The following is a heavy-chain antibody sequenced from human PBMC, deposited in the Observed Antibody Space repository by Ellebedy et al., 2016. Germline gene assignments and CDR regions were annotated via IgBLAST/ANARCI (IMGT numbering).Heavy chain of an antibody. CDR1: GFTFSSYW. V-gene: IGHV3-7*03. J-gene: IGHJ4*02. CDR3: ARDLTASGTLDY. Sequence: GWSLRLSCVASGFTFSSYWIHWVRQAPGKGLEWVADIKPDGSVTYYVDYVRGRLTISRDNARSSVYLQLNSLRVEDTAVYHCARDLTASGTLDYWGRGTLVTVSS. CDR2: IKPDGSVT. D-gene: IGHD3-9*01.